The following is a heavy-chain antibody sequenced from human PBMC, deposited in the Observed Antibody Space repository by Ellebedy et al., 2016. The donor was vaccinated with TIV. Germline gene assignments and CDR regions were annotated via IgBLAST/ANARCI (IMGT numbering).Heavy chain of an antibody. Sequence: MPSETLSLTCTVSDYSISSGYFWGWIRQPSGKGREWIGSIHHRGTNYYNPSLKSRLTISVDTSKNQFSLNLSSLTAIDTAVYYCAGELAYYSNNGYYYLSGFDVWGRGTMVTVSS. D-gene: IGHD3-22*01. J-gene: IGHJ3*01. CDR3: AGELAYYSNNGYYYLSGFDV. CDR2: IHHRGTN. V-gene: IGHV4-38-2*02. CDR1: DYSISSGYF.